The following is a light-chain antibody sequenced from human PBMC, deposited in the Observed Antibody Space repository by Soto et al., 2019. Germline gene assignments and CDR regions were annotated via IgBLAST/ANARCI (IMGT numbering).Light chain of an antibody. CDR1: QGISSY. CDR3: HRYYSYPHT. V-gene: IGKV1-8*01. Sequence: AIRMTQSPSSFSASTGDRVTITCRASQGISSYLAWYQQKPGKAPKLLIYAASTLQSGVPSRFSGSGSGTDFTLTVSCLQSEDFATYYCHRYYSYPHTFVQAPKVEIK. J-gene: IGKJ1*01. CDR2: AAS.